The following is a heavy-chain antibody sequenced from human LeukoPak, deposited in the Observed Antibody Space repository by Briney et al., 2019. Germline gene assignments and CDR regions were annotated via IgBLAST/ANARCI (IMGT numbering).Heavy chain of an antibody. CDR2: ISSSGSTI. D-gene: IGHD3-9*01. Sequence: GGSLRLSCAASGFTFSDYYMSWIRQAPGKGLEWVSYISSSGSTIYYADSVKGRFTISKDNAKNSLYLQMNSLRAEDTAVYYCASSTGLGYYGMDVWGQGTTVTVSS. CDR3: ASSTGLGYYGMDV. J-gene: IGHJ6*02. V-gene: IGHV3-11*01. CDR1: GFTFSDYY.